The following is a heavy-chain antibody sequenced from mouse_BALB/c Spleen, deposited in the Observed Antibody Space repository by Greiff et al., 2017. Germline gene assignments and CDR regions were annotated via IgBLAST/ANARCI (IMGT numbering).Heavy chain of an antibody. D-gene: IGHD2-10*02. V-gene: IGHV1S137*01. CDR3: ASGYEGFDY. CDR1: GYTFTGYA. CDR2: ISTYYGNT. Sequence: QVQLQQSGPELVRPGVSVKISCKGSGYTFTGYAMHWVKQSPAKSLEWIGVISTYYGNTNYNQKFKGKATMTVDKSSSTAYMELARLTSEDSAIYDCASGYEGFDYWGQGTTLTVSS. J-gene: IGHJ2*01.